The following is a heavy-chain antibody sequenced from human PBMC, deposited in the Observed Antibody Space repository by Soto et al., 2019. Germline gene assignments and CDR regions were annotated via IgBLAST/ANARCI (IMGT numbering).Heavy chain of an antibody. V-gene: IGHV5-51*01. CDR3: ARHNRYSSTWFEGWFDP. CDR1: GYSFTTYW. J-gene: IGHJ5*02. CDR2: IHPGDSDT. D-gene: IGHD6-13*01. Sequence: PGESLKISCQGSGYSFTTYWISWVRQMPGKGLEWMGIIHPGDSDTRYSPFFQGQVTISADKSISTAYLQWSSLKASDTAMYYCARHNRYSSTWFEGWFDPWGQGTLVTVSS.